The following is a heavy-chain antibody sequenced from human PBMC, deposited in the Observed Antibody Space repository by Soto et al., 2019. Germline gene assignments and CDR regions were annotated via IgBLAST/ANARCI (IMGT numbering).Heavy chain of an antibody. CDR3: AKSLVAASHYYGMDV. CDR1: GFTFTSYA. J-gene: IGHJ6*02. Sequence: EVQLLESGGDLVQPGGSLRLSCAASGFTFTSYAMSWVRQAPGEGLEWVSAISGSGGSAYYRDSVKGRITISRDNSKNRLYLQMNSLRAEDTAVYYCAKSLVAASHYYGMDVWGQGTTVTVSS. CDR2: ISGSGGSA. D-gene: IGHD6-6*01. V-gene: IGHV3-23*01.